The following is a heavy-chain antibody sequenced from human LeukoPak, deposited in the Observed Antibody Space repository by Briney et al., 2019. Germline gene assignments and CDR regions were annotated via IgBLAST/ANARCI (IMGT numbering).Heavy chain of an antibody. CDR2: FSGGGGKT. Sequence: GGSLRLSCAASGFTFSSYAMSWVRQAPGKGLEWVSTFSGGGGKTYYADSVKGRFTISRDNAKNSLYLQMNSLRAEDTAVYYCARDARDIVEAYFDYWGQGTLVTVSS. J-gene: IGHJ4*02. V-gene: IGHV3-23*01. D-gene: IGHD5-12*01. CDR1: GFTFSSYA. CDR3: ARDARDIVEAYFDY.